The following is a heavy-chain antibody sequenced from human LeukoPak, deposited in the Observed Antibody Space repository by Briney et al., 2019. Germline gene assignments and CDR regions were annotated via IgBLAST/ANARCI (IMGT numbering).Heavy chain of an antibody. CDR3: ARVSGGSSSLVDP. D-gene: IGHD2-15*01. Sequence: GGSLRLSCAASGFTFSSYSMNWVRQAPGKGLEWVSSISSSSSYIYYADSVKGRFTISRDNAKNSLYLQMNSLRAEDTAVYYCARVSGGSSSLVDPWGQGTLVTVSS. V-gene: IGHV3-21*01. CDR1: GFTFSSYS. J-gene: IGHJ5*02. CDR2: ISSSSSYI.